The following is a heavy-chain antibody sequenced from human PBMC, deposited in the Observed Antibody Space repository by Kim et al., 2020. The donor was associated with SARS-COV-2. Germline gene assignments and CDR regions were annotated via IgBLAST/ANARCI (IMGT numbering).Heavy chain of an antibody. V-gene: IGHV4-59*09. CDR2: GSN. Sequence: GSNNYNPSLKSRVTISVDTSKNQFSLKLSSVTAADTAVYYCAGGQYFFDYWGQGTLVTVSS. J-gene: IGHJ4*02. CDR3: AGGQYFFDY.